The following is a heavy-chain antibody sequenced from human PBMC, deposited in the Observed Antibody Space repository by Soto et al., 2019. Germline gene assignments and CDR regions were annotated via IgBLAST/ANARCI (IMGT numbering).Heavy chain of an antibody. D-gene: IGHD2-21*01. CDR2: IKQDGSEK. Sequence: GGSLRLSCAASGFTFSSYWMSWVRQAPGKGLEWVANIKQDGSEKYYVDSVKGRFTISRDNAKNSLYLQMNSLRAEDTAVYYCARGGAHMVVVVSHYYYYGMDVWSQGTTVTVSS. CDR1: GFTFSSYW. J-gene: IGHJ6*02. V-gene: IGHV3-7*05. CDR3: ARGGAHMVVVVSHYYYYGMDV.